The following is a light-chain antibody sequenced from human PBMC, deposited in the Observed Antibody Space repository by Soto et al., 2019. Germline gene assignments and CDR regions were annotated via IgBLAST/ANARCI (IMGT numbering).Light chain of an antibody. Sequence: EIVMTQSPATLSVSPGERATLSCRASQSINSNLAWYQQKPGQAPRVLIYGASTRATGIPARFSGSGSGTEFTLTISILQSEDFAVYYCQQYDNWPPWTFGQGTKVDIK. V-gene: IGKV3-15*01. J-gene: IGKJ1*01. CDR3: QQYDNWPPWT. CDR2: GAS. CDR1: QSINSN.